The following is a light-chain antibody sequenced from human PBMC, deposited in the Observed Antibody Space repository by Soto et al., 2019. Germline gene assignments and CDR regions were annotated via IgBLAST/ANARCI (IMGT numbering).Light chain of an antibody. CDR2: EAS. CDR3: QQRSNWPWT. CDR1: QSVSSSY. V-gene: IGKV3D-20*02. Sequence: EIVLTQSPATLSLSAGERATLXXGASQSVSSSYLAGYQQKPGLAPRXXIHEASSRATGIPDTFSGSGSGTAFTLTSSSLEPEDFAVYYCQQRSNWPWTFGQGTKVEIK. J-gene: IGKJ1*01.